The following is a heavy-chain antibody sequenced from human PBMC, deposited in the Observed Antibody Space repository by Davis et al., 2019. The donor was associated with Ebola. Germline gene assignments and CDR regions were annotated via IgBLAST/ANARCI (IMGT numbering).Heavy chain of an antibody. CDR2: TNSDGSIT. V-gene: IGHV3-74*01. Sequence: GESLKISCAASGFTFSSNWMHWVRQAPGKGLVWVSRTNSDGSITSYADSVKGRFTISRDNAKNTLYLQMNSLRDEDTAVYYCARGTHYAYDYWGQGTLVTVSS. CDR3: ARGTHYAYDY. J-gene: IGHJ4*02. CDR1: GFTFSSNW. D-gene: IGHD2-2*01.